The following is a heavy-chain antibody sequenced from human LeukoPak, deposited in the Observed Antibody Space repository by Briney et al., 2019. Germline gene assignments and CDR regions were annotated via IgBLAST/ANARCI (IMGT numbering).Heavy chain of an antibody. V-gene: IGHV4-30-4*07. Sequence: PSETLSLTCAVSGGSISSGGYSWSWIRQPPGKGLEWIGYIYYSGSTYYNPSLKSRVTIPVDTSKNQFSLTLSSVTAADTAAYYCARGQKYRNGYTVTELGSGYFDYWGQGTLVTVSS. CDR1: GGSISSGGYS. CDR3: ARGQKYRNGYTVTELGSGYFDY. D-gene: IGHD5-18*01. CDR2: IYYSGST. J-gene: IGHJ4*02.